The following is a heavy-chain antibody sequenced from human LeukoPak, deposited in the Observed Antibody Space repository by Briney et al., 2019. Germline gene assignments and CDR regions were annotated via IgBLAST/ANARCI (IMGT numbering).Heavy chain of an antibody. CDR3: ARGGAARGRFEN. V-gene: IGHV3-7*01. D-gene: IGHD6-25*01. Sequence: GGSLRLSCAASGFPFNVQTMSWVRQAPGKGLDWVASMREDGSIINYVDSVMGRFTISRDNPKNSLYLQMNSLRAEDTAVYYCARGGAARGRFENWGQGTLVTVSS. CDR2: MREDGSII. J-gene: IGHJ4*02. CDR1: GFPFNVQT.